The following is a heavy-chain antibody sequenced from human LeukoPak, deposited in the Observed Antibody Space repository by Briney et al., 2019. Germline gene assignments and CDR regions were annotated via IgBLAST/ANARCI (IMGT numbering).Heavy chain of an antibody. CDR2: INHSGST. D-gene: IGHD3-22*01. Sequence: SETLSLTCAVYGGSFSGYYWSWIRQPPGKGREWIGEINHSGSTNYNPSLKSRVTISVDTSKNQFSLKLSSVTAADTAVYYCARLGRDYYDSSGYYYWGQGTLVTVSS. CDR1: GGSFSGYY. J-gene: IGHJ4*02. V-gene: IGHV4-34*01. CDR3: ARLGRDYYDSSGYYY.